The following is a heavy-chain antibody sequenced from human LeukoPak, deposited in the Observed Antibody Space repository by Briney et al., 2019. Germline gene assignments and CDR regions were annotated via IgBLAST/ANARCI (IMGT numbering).Heavy chain of an antibody. J-gene: IGHJ3*02. D-gene: IGHD1-1*01. CDR3: ARDRRRLRGMNGDGDAFDI. Sequence: GGSLRLSCAASGFSVRSNYISWVRQAPGKGLEWVSMIYSDGSIFHADSVKGRFTMSRDNSRNTLDLQMNSLRVEDTAVYFCARDRRRLRGMNGDGDAFDIWGKGQWSPSLQ. CDR2: IYSDGSI. CDR1: GFSVRSNY. V-gene: IGHV3-53*01.